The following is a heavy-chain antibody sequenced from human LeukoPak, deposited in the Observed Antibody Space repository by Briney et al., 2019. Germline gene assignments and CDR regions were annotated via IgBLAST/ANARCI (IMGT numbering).Heavy chain of an antibody. CDR3: AKYPRLAGGRAAY. Sequence: GGSLRLSCAASGFTFSSYAMSWVRQAPGKGLEWVSAISGSGGSTYYADSVKGRFTISRDNSKNTLYLQMSSLRAEDTAVYYCAKYPRLAGGRAAYWGQGTLVTVSS. CDR1: GFTFSSYA. J-gene: IGHJ4*02. D-gene: IGHD2-15*01. V-gene: IGHV3-23*01. CDR2: ISGSGGST.